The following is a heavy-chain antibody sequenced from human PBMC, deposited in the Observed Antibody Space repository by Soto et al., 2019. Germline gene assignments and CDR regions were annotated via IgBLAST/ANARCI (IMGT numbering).Heavy chain of an antibody. V-gene: IGHV4-59*08. CDR3: ARRDYDILTGYYNGWFDP. Sequence: SETLSLTCTVSGGSISSYYWSWIRQPPGKGLEWIGYIYYSGSTNYNPSLKSRVTISVDTSKNQFSLKLSSVTAADTAVYYCARRDYDILTGYYNGWFDPWGQGTLVTVSS. J-gene: IGHJ5*02. D-gene: IGHD3-9*01. CDR2: IYYSGST. CDR1: GGSISSYY.